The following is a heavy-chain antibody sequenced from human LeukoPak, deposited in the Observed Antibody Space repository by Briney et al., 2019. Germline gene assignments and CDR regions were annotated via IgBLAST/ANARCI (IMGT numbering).Heavy chain of an antibody. V-gene: IGHV4-34*01. CDR2: INHSGNT. CDR1: GGSFSGYY. D-gene: IGHD4-17*01. Sequence: SETLSLTCAVYGGSFSGYYWSWIRQPPGKGLEWIGEINHSGNTNYNPSLKSRVTISVDTSKNQFSLKLSSVTAADTAVYYCARDRGDRYYYYYGMDVWGQGTTVTVSS. J-gene: IGHJ6*02. CDR3: ARDRGDRYYYYYGMDV.